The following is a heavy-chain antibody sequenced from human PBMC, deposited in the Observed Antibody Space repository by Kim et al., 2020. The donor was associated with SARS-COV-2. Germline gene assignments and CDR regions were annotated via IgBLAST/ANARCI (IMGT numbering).Heavy chain of an antibody. CDR1: GFTFSSYA. CDR3: ARDLMVVVAATLERATQTIDY. Sequence: GGSLRLSCAASGFTFSSYAMHWVRQAPGKGLEWVAVISYDGSNKYYADSVKGRFTISRDNSKNTLYLQMNSLRAEDTAVYYCARDLMVVVAATLERATQTIDYWGQGTLVTVSS. J-gene: IGHJ4*02. CDR2: ISYDGSNK. V-gene: IGHV3-30-3*01. D-gene: IGHD2-15*01.